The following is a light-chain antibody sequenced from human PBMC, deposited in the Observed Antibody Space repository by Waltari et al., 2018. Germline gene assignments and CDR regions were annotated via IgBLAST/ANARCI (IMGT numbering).Light chain of an antibody. Sequence: QSVLTQPPSASGTPGQRVTISCSGSSSNIGSNTVNWYQQLPGTAPKLLIYSNNQLPSGVPDLFSSSKSGTSASLAISGLQSEDESDYYCAACDDSLNGVVFGGGTKLTVL. J-gene: IGLJ2*01. CDR1: SSNIGSNT. CDR2: SNN. V-gene: IGLV1-44*01. CDR3: AACDDSLNGVV.